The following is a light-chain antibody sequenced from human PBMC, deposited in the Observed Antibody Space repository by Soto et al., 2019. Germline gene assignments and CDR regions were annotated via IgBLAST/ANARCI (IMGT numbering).Light chain of an antibody. CDR3: QPYGSSPLST. Sequence: EIVVTQPPGTLSLSPGERATLPCRASQSVSSSYLAWDQQRPGQAPRLLFYGASSRATGVPDRFSGSGSGTDFTLTISRLEPEDFAVYYCQPYGSSPLSTFGQGTRLEIK. V-gene: IGKV3-20*01. J-gene: IGKJ5*01. CDR2: GAS. CDR1: QSVSSSY.